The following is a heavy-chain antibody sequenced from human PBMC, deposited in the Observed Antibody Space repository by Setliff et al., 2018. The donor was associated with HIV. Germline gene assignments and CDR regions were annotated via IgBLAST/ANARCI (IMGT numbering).Heavy chain of an antibody. CDR2: IYSTGST. CDR1: GASISSHY. D-gene: IGHD4-17*01. J-gene: IGHJ4*02. CDR3: AKGAGFYGDYTFDY. V-gene: IGHV4-59*11. Sequence: SETLSLTCTVSGASISSHYWSWIRQSPGRELEWIGYIYSTGSTNYNPSRQSRVSISMDASKNKFSLKVTSVTSADTAVYYCAKGAGFYGDYTFDYWGQGHLVTVSS.